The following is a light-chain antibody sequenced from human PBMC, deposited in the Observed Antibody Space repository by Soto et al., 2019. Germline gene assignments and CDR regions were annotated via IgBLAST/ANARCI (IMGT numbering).Light chain of an antibody. CDR3: KQHETSPI. Sequence: EVVLTQSPGTLSLSPGERATLSCRASQAVSSILLAWYQQKPGQAPRLLIYGASSRATGIPDRFSGSGSGTDFTLTVSRLESEDFAVYYCKQHETSPIFAGETKLDIK. V-gene: IGKV3-20*01. J-gene: IGKJ4*01. CDR1: QAVSSIL. CDR2: GAS.